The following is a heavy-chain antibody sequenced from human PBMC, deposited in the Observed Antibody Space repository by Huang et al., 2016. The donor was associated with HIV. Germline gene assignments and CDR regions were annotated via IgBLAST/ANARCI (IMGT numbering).Heavy chain of an antibody. D-gene: IGHD3-10*01. Sequence: QLLLQESGPGLVKPSEALALTCAVSGGSIRSSDYHWGWIRQPPGKGLEWSGSIYYKGSTPDSPSLKSRVTIAVDTSKNLFFLNLTSMTAADTAVYYCARHREGPVAYYSGWGSHLNYMDVWGRGRTVVVSS. V-gene: IGHV4-39*01. CDR2: IYYKGST. CDR1: GGSIRSSDYH. J-gene: IGHJ6*03. CDR3: ARHREGPVAYYSGWGSHLNYMDV.